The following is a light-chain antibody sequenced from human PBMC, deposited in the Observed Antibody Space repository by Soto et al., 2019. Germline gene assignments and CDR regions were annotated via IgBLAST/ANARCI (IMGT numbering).Light chain of an antibody. J-gene: IGKJ5*01. CDR2: GIS. Sequence: EIVLTQSPGTLSLSPGERATLSCRASQSISSSYLAWHQQKRGQAPRLLIHGISTRATGIPDRFSGSGSGTDFTLTISRLEPEDFAVYYCQQYGSSPRITFGQGTRLEIK. CDR3: QQYGSSPRIT. V-gene: IGKV3-20*01. CDR1: QSISSSY.